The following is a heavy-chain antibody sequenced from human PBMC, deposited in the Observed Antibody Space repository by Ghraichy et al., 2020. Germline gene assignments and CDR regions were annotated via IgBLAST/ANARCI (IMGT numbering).Heavy chain of an antibody. J-gene: IGHJ6*02. V-gene: IGHV3-11*01. CDR1: GFTFSDYY. CDR3: ARDYYSGYSYGYDYYYGMDV. CDR2: ISSSGSTI. Sequence: LSLTCAASGFTFSDYYMSWIRQAPGKGLEWVSYISSSGSTIYYADSVKRRFTISRDNAKNSLYLQMNSLRAEDTAVYYCARDYYSGYSYGYDYYYGMDVWGQGTTVTVSS. D-gene: IGHD5-18*01.